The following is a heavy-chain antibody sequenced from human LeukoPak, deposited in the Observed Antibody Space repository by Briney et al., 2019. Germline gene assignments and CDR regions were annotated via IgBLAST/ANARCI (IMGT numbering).Heavy chain of an antibody. Sequence: PSETLSLTCAVSGGSISSGGYSWSWIRQPPGKGLERIGYIYHSGSTYYNPSLKSRVTISVDRSKNQFSLKLSSVTAADTAVYYCARGGPAAADYWGQGTLVTVSS. D-gene: IGHD6-13*01. CDR2: IYHSGST. V-gene: IGHV4-30-2*01. CDR3: ARGGPAAADY. J-gene: IGHJ4*02. CDR1: GGSISSGGYS.